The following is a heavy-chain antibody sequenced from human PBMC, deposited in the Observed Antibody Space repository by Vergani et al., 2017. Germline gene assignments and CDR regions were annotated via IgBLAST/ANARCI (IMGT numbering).Heavy chain of an antibody. D-gene: IGHD3-3*01. CDR2: ISSSSSYI. V-gene: IGHV3-21*01. CDR1: GFTFSSYS. CDR3: ARGRYDFWSGYYKRGAFDI. Sequence: EVQLVESGGGLVKPGGSLRLSCAASGFTFSSYSMNWVRQAPGKGLEWVSSISSSSSYIYYADSVKGRFTISRDNAKNSLYLQMNSLRAEDTAVYYCARGRYDFWSGYYKRGAFDIWGQGTMVTVSS. J-gene: IGHJ3*02.